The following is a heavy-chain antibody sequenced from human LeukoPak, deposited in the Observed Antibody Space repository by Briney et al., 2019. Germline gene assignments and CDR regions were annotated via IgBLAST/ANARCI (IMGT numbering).Heavy chain of an antibody. CDR1: GFIFSDYY. V-gene: IGHV3-11*01. CDR2: ISNSGSTI. D-gene: IGHD3-22*01. J-gene: IGHJ4*02. Sequence: GGSLRLSCATSGFIFSDYYMSWIRQAPGKGLEWIAYISNSGSTIYYADSVKGRFTISRDNTKNSLYLQMDSLRAEDTAMYYCARGINYYDSSGYYYELDHWGQGTLVTVSS. CDR3: ARGINYYDSSGYYYELDH.